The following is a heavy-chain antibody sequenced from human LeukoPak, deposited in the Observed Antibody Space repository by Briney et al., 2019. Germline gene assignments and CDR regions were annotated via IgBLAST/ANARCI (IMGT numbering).Heavy chain of an antibody. J-gene: IGHJ5*02. Sequence: SETLSLTCTVSGGSISSYYWSWIRQPPGKGLEWIGYIYYSGSTNYNPSLKSRVTISVDTSKNQFSLKLSSVTAADTAVYYCARVHEQLVPRFDPWGQGTLVTVSS. CDR1: GGSISSYY. CDR2: IYYSGST. CDR3: ARVHEQLVPRFDP. V-gene: IGHV4-59*01. D-gene: IGHD6-13*01.